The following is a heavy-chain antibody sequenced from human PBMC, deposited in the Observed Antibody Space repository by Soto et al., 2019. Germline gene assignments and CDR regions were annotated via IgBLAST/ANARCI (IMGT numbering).Heavy chain of an antibody. Sequence: QVQLVQSGAEVKKPGSSVTVSCKTSGGTFSKDAINWVRQAPGQGLEWMGLLIPVFGSPIYAQKFQGRIRINANESTSTAFMELSSLRSEDTAVYYCTRVLGYTFEPGKTRYYAMDVWGQGTTVSVSS. V-gene: IGHV1-69*01. CDR3: TRVLGYTFEPGKTRYYAMDV. CDR1: GGTFSKDA. J-gene: IGHJ6*02. D-gene: IGHD5-18*01. CDR2: LIPVFGSP.